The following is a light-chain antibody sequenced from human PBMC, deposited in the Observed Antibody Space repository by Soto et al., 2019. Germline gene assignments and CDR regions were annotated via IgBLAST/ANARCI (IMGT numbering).Light chain of an antibody. J-gene: IGKJ1*01. CDR2: CAS. CDR1: QRVSSSY. CDR3: QQYDSSPQT. V-gene: IGKV3-20*01. Sequence: EMVLTQSPGTLSLSPGERATLSCSASQRVSSSYLAWYQQKPGQAPRLLIYCASSRATGIPYRIRGSGSGTDFTLTISRLEPEEFAVYYFQQYDSSPQTFGQGTKVEI.